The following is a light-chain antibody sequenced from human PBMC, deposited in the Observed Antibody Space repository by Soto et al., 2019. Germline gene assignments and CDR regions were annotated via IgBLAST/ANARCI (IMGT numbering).Light chain of an antibody. Sequence: QSVLTQPPSVSGAPGPRVTISCIGSSSNIGAGYDVHWYQQLPGTAPQIFLYGNSNRPSGVPDRFSGSKSGTSASLAITGLQAEEEADYDCQSYDSVSGPVVFGGGTQLTVL. CDR3: QSYDSVSGPVV. V-gene: IGLV1-40*01. CDR2: GNS. J-gene: IGLJ2*01. CDR1: SSNIGAGYD.